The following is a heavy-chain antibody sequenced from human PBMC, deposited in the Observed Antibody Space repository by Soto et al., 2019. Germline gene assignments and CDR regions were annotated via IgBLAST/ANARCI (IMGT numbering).Heavy chain of an antibody. D-gene: IGHD1-26*01. Sequence: EVQLVESGGGLVKPGGSMRLSCVASGFTLTTYTMNWVRQAPGMGLEWVSSINGRGNYKYYTDSVEGRFTISRDNAKNSLYLHMNSLGAEDTAVYYCAREDGVVGATSAFDYWGQGRLVTVSS. CDR1: GFTLTTYT. V-gene: IGHV3-21*01. CDR3: AREDGVVGATSAFDY. CDR2: INGRGNYK. J-gene: IGHJ4*02.